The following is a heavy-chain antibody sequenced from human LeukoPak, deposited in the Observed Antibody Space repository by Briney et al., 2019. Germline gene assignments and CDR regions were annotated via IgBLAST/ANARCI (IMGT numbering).Heavy chain of an antibody. CDR3: ARGAYSSGWYYFDY. D-gene: IGHD6-19*01. CDR2: IYYSGST. J-gene: IGHJ4*02. V-gene: IGHV4-59*01. Sequence: SGTLSLTCTVSGGSISSYYWSWIRQPPGKGLEWIGYIYYSGSTNYNPSLKSRVTISVDTSKNQFSLKLSSVTAADTAVYYCARGAYSSGWYYFDYWGQGTLVTVSS. CDR1: GGSISSYY.